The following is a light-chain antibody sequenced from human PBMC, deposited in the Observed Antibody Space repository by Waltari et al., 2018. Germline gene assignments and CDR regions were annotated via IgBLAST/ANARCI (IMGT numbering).Light chain of an antibody. J-gene: IGLJ3*02. CDR3: SMYMGSGVWV. CDR1: SGSVSSTSY. V-gene: IGLV8-61*01. CDR2: KGI. Sequence: QTVVTQEPSLSVSPGGTVTLTCALSSGSVSSTSYPTWYQQTPGQPPRTLVYKGITRSSGVPVRFSGPILGNTAALTITGAQADDESDYYCSMYMGSGVWVFGGGTKLTVL.